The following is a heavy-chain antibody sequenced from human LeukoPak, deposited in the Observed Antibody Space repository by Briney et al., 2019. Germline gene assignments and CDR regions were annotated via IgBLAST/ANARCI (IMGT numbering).Heavy chain of an antibody. J-gene: IGHJ3*02. V-gene: IGHV3-7*01. CDR1: GFIFNSYW. D-gene: IGHD3-22*01. CDR3: ARSDSLLALDI. CDR2: TKQDGSEK. Sequence: GGSLRLSCAGSGFIFNSYWMSWVRQAPGKGLEWVANTKQDGSEKYYLDSVKGRFTISRDNAKNSLYLQMNTLRPEDTAVYYCARSDSLLALDIWGQGTMVTVSS.